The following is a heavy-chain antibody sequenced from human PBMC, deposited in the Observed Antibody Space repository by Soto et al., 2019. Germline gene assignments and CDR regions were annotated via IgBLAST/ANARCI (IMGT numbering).Heavy chain of an antibody. Sequence: PSVKVSCKVSGYTLTELSMHWVRQAPGKGLEWMGGFDPEDGETIYAQKFQGRVTMTEDTSTDTAYMELSSLRSEDTAVYYCAKMVRGVIFSYYFGYWGQGTLVTVSS. D-gene: IGHD3-10*01. CDR1: GYTLTELS. CDR2: FDPEDGET. CDR3: AKMVRGVIFSYYFGY. V-gene: IGHV1-24*01. J-gene: IGHJ4*02.